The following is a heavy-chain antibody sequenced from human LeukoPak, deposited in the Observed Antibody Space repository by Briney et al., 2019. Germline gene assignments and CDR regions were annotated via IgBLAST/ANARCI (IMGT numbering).Heavy chain of an antibody. V-gene: IGHV3-23*01. CDR3: AKVIDIVVVPAANFDY. CDR2: ISGSGGST. J-gene: IGHJ4*02. CDR1: GFTFSSYA. D-gene: IGHD2-2*01. Sequence: PGGSLRLSCAASGFTFSSYAMSWVRQAPGKGLEWVSAISGSGGSTYYADSVKGRFTISRDNSKNTLYLQMNSLRAEDTAVYYCAKVIDIVVVPAANFDYWGQGTLVTVSS.